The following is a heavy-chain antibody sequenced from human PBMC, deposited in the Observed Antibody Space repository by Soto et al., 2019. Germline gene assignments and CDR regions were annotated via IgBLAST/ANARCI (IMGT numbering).Heavy chain of an antibody. V-gene: IGHV4-39*01. Sequence: ETLSLTCTVSGGSISRSPWGWISQPPGKGLEWIGNIYYSGDTYYNPSLKSRLTMSVDTSKNLCSLKLSSVTAADTAVYYCARQYHFGSGSYSPYYFDSWGQGTLVPVSS. CDR2: IYYSGDT. CDR1: GGSISRSP. CDR3: ARQYHFGSGSYSPYYFDS. D-gene: IGHD3-10*01. J-gene: IGHJ4*02.